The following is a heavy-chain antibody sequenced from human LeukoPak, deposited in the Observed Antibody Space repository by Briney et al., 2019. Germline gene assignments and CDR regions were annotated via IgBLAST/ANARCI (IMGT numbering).Heavy chain of an antibody. CDR3: ATPGYCSSTSCGSYYYYGMDV. J-gene: IGHJ6*02. CDR2: FDPEDGET. CDR1: GYTLTELS. V-gene: IGHV1-24*01. D-gene: IGHD2-2*01. Sequence: ASVKVSCKVSGYTLTELSMHWVRQAPGKGLEWMGGFDPEDGETIYAQKFQGRVTMTEDTSTDTAYVELSSLRSEDTAVYYCATPGYCSSTSCGSYYYYGMDVWGQGTTVTVSS.